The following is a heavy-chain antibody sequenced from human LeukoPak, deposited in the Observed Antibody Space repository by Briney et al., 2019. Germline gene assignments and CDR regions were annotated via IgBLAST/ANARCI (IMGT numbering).Heavy chain of an antibody. Sequence: GGSLRLSCAASGFTFSSYAMSWVRQAPGKGLEWVSAISGSGGSIYYADSVKGRFTISRDNSKNTLYLQMNSLRAEDTAVYYCAKVRSIAATGAADYWGQGTLVTVSS. D-gene: IGHD6-13*01. CDR2: ISGSGGSI. J-gene: IGHJ4*02. V-gene: IGHV3-23*01. CDR3: AKVRSIAATGAADY. CDR1: GFTFSSYA.